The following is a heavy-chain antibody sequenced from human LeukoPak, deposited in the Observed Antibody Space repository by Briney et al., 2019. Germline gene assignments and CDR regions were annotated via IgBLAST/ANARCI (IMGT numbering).Heavy chain of an antibody. J-gene: IGHJ4*02. D-gene: IGHD2-2*01. CDR1: GFTFSSYA. CDR2: ISGSGGST. V-gene: IGHV3-23*01. CDR3: AKVVIVVVPAARNYSNYVSYFDY. Sequence: GGSLRLSCAASGFTFSSYAMSWVRQAPGKGLEWVSAISGSGGSTYYADSVKGRFTISRDNSKNTLYLQMNSLRAEDTAVYYCAKVVIVVVPAARNYSNYVSYFDYWGQGTLVTVSS.